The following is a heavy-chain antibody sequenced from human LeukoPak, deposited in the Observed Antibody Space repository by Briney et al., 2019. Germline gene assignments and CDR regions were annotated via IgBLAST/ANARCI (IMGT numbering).Heavy chain of an antibody. CDR3: ARDRKFTDAFDI. J-gene: IGHJ3*02. V-gene: IGHV3-20*04. Sequence: GGSLRLSCAASGFTFDDYGMSWVRQAPGKGLEWVSGINWNGGSTGYADSVEGRFTISRDNAKNSLYLQMNSLRAEDTALYYCARDRKFTDAFDIWGQGTMVTVSS. CDR2: INWNGGST. CDR1: GFTFDDYG.